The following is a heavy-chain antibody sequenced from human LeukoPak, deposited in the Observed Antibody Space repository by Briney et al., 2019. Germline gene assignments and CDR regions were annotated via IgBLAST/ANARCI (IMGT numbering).Heavy chain of an antibody. J-gene: IGHJ6*02. V-gene: IGHV1-18*01. Sequence: ASVKVSCKASGYTFTSYGISWVRQAPGQGLEWMGWISAYNGNTNYAQKLQGRVTKTTDTSTSTAYMELRSLRSDDTAVYYCARDSGGAPVWLGNYYYYGMDVWGQGTTVTVSS. CDR3: ARDSGGAPVWLGNYYYYGMDV. D-gene: IGHD6-19*01. CDR1: GYTFTSYG. CDR2: ISAYNGNT.